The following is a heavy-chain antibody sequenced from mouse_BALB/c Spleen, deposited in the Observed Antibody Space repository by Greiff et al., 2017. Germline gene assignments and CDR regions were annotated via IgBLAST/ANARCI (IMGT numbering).Heavy chain of an antibody. J-gene: IGHJ2*01. D-gene: IGHD1-3*01. Sequence: DVKLVESGGGLVQPGGSRKLSCAASGFTFSDYGMAWVRQAPGKGPEWVAFISNLAYSIYYADTVTGRFTISRENAKNTLYLEMSSLRSEDTAMYYCARDKGYYFDYWGQGTTLTVSS. CDR3: ARDKGYYFDY. CDR2: ISNLAYSI. CDR1: GFTFSDYG. V-gene: IGHV5-15*02.